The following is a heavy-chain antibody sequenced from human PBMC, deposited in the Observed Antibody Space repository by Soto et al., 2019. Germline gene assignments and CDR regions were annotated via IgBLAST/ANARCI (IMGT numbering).Heavy chain of an antibody. CDR2: IYWDDDK. CDR1: GFLISTSGVG. D-gene: IGHD3-10*01. V-gene: IGHV2-5*02. Sequence: QITLKESGPTLVKPTQTLTLTCTFSGFLISTSGVGVGWIRQPPGKALEWLALIYWDDDKRYSPSLKSRLTLARDTPTTPVVLTMTHVGPVDTATYCCAHRRYGSFSFDYWGQGSLVTVSS. CDR3: AHRRYGSFSFDY. J-gene: IGHJ4*02.